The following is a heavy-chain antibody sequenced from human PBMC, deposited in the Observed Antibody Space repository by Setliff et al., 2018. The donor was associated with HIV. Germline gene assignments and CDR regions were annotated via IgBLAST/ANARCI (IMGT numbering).Heavy chain of an antibody. CDR3: ARGPKDCTSTSCRYYYYYYYMDV. CDR1: GGTFNSYA. Sequence: SVKVSCKASGGTFNSYAISWVRQAPGRGLEWMGGIIPILGLANYAQKFQGRVTIIADKSTSTVYMEVSRLRSEDTAMYYCARGPKDCTSTSCRYYYYYYYMDVWGRGTPVTVSS. CDR2: IIPILGLA. J-gene: IGHJ6*03. D-gene: IGHD2-2*01. V-gene: IGHV1-69*10.